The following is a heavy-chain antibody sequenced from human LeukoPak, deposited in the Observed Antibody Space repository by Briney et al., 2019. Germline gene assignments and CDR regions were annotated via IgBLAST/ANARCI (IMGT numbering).Heavy chain of an antibody. CDR3: ARDYYLDY. Sequence: GGSLRLSCAASGFTFSSYEMNWARQAPGKGLEWLSYISNGGSTIYYADSVKGRFTISRDNAKNSLFLQMNSLRAEDTAVYYCARDYYLDYWGQGTLVTVSS. J-gene: IGHJ4*02. CDR1: GFTFSSYE. V-gene: IGHV3-48*03. CDR2: ISNGGSTI.